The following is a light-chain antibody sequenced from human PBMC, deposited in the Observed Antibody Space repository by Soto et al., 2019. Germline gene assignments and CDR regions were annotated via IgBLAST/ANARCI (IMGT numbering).Light chain of an antibody. Sequence: ENVLTQYPGTLPLSPGERATLSCRASQSISSDVAWYQQKPGQAPKVLIYRASIRATGIPDRFTGSGSGTDFTLTIIRLEPEDVAVYCCQQYGCSPLTFGGGGKVDIK. J-gene: IGKJ4*01. CDR1: QSISSD. CDR2: RAS. CDR3: QQYGCSPLT. V-gene: IGKV3-20*01.